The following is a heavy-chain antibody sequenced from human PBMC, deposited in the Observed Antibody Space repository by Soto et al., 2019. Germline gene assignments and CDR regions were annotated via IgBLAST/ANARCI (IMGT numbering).Heavy chain of an antibody. D-gene: IGHD2-2*01. CDR2: ISYDGSNK. V-gene: IGHV3-30-3*01. Sequence: GGSLRLSCAASGFTFSSYAMHWVRQAPGKGLEWVVVISYDGSNKYYADSVKGRFTISRDNSKNTLYLQMNSLRAEDTAVYYCARGRSIVPAANLDIWGQGTMVTVSS. CDR1: GFTFSSYA. CDR3: ARGRSIVPAANLDI. J-gene: IGHJ3*02.